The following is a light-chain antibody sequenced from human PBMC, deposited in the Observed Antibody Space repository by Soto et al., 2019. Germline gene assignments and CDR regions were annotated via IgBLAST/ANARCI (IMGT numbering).Light chain of an antibody. V-gene: IGKV1-5*01. Sequence: QMTQSPSTLSASVGDRVTITCRASQNINTDLAWYQQKPGKVPNLLIYHASSLVTGVPSRFSGSGSGTEFTLTISSLQPDDFAAYYCQQYSTLWTFGQGTKVAIK. CDR2: HAS. CDR1: QNINTD. J-gene: IGKJ1*01. CDR3: QQYSTLWT.